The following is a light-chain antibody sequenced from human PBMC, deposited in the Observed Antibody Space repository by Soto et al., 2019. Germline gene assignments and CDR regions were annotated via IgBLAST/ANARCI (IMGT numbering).Light chain of an antibody. CDR1: QTVSDR. V-gene: IGKV3-15*01. Sequence: DIVMTQSPDSLAVSLGARATINCKSSQTVSDRVVWYQQKSGQAPRLLIYAESTRAAGVPARLSGSGSGTELNLTISRLQSEDFAVYFCQQYADWPKTFGQGTQVDIK. CDR2: AES. CDR3: QQYADWPKT. J-gene: IGKJ1*01.